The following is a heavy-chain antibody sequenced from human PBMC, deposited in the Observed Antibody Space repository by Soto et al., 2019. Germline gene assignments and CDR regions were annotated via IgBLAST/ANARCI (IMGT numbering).Heavy chain of an antibody. D-gene: IGHD6-13*01. V-gene: IGHV3-48*03. J-gene: IGHJ6*02. CDR1: GFTLSNYE. CDR3: ARDQEAGSFFPYYYGMDV. CDR2: ISSSGSTI. Sequence: GSLRPSFATSGFTLSNYEMDWVRQAPGKGLEWVSYISSSGSTIYYADSVKGRFTISRDNAKNSLYLQMDSLRAEDTAVYYCARDQEAGSFFPYYYGMDVWGQGTTVTVSS.